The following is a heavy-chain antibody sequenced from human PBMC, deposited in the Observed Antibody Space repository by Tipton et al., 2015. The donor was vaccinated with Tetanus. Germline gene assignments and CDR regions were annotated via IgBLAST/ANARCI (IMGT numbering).Heavy chain of an antibody. Sequence: TLSLTCTVSGGSVRSGDYSWNWIRQPPGKGLEWLAYVSYSGRTNSNYSLKSRITISRDTSKNQVSLRLTSVTAADTAVYYCARANYDFPKKGPFDSWGQGSLVIVSS. CDR2: VSYSGRT. D-gene: IGHD3-3*01. V-gene: IGHV4-61*08. CDR3: ARANYDFPKKGPFDS. J-gene: IGHJ4*02. CDR1: GGSVRSGDYS.